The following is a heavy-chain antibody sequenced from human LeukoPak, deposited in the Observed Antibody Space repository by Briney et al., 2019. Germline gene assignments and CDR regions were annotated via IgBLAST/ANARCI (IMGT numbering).Heavy chain of an antibody. D-gene: IGHD1-26*01. CDR3: ARQRSGSYFPDLYDY. Sequence: GESLKISCKGSGYSFSSYWIVWVRQMPGKGLEWMGIIYPGDSDTRYSPSFQGQVTISADKSISTAYLQWSRLKASDTAMHYCARQRSGSYFPDLYDYWGQGTLVTVSS. CDR1: GYSFSSYW. V-gene: IGHV5-51*01. J-gene: IGHJ4*02. CDR2: IYPGDSDT.